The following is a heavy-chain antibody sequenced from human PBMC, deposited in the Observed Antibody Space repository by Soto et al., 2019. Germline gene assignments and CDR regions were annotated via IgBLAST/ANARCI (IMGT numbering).Heavy chain of an antibody. V-gene: IGHV3-7*03. CDR1: GFTFISSF. D-gene: IGHD6-19*01. Sequence: GGSLRLSCVASGFTFISSFMGWVRQAPGKGPEWVANINQDGGGTYYVDSVEGRFTISRDNAKDSLYLQMNSLRGEDTAVYYCARYFRGSGRYFFDYWGQGTLVTVSS. J-gene: IGHJ4*02. CDR2: INQDGGGT. CDR3: ARYFRGSGRYFFDY.